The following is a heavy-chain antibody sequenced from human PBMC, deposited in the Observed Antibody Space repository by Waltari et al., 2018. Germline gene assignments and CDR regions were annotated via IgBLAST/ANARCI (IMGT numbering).Heavy chain of an antibody. V-gene: IGHV4-59*01. Sequence: QVQLQESGPGLVKPSETLSLTCTVSGGSISSYYWSWIRQPPGKGLEWIGYIDYSGSTNYIPSLKSRVTISVDTSKNQFSLKLSSVTAADTAVYYCARAAGYCTNGVCYGYYYYGMDVWGQGTTVTVSS. CDR1: GGSISSYY. J-gene: IGHJ6*02. D-gene: IGHD2-8*01. CDR2: IDYSGST. CDR3: ARAAGYCTNGVCYGYYYYGMDV.